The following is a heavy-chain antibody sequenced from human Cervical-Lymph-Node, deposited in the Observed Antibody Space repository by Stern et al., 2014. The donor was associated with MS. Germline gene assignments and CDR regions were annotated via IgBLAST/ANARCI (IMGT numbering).Heavy chain of an antibody. Sequence: EVQLVESGGGVIQPGGSLRLSCTASGFTVSRDYMTLVRQARGKGLEWVSLITNVGSTFYTDSVKGRFTISRDDSMTSLRAEDTAMYYCARDTSSPERSDWWGQGTLVTVSS. CDR2: ITNVGST. J-gene: IGHJ4*02. V-gene: IGHV3-53*01. D-gene: IGHD1-1*01. CDR1: GFTVSRDY. CDR3: ARDTSSPERSDW.